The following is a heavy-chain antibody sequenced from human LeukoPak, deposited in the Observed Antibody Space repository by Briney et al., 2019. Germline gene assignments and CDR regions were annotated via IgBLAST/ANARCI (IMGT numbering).Heavy chain of an antibody. J-gene: IGHJ4*02. CDR1: GFTVSSNY. D-gene: IGHD3-16*02. V-gene: IGHV3-53*01. CDR3: ANMPTIMITFGGVIVSA. CDR2: IYSGGST. Sequence: PGGSLRLSCAASGFTVSSNYMSWVRQAPGKGLEWVSVIYSGGSTYYADSVKGRFTISRDNSKNTLYLQINSLRAEDTAVYYCANMPTIMITFGGVIVSAWGQGTLVTVSS.